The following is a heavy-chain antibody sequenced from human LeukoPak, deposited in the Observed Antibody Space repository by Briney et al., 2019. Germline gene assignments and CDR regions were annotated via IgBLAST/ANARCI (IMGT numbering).Heavy chain of an antibody. V-gene: IGHV3-53*01. CDR2: IYSGGIT. CDR1: GFTFSSIA. Sequence: GGSLRLSCAASGFTFSSIAMSWVRQAPGRGLEWVSVIYSGGITYYADSVKGRFTISRDNSKNTLYLQMNSLRAEDTAVYYCARVGGGVYYHGMDVWGQGTTVTVS. CDR3: ARVGGGVYYHGMDV. J-gene: IGHJ6*02. D-gene: IGHD3-16*01.